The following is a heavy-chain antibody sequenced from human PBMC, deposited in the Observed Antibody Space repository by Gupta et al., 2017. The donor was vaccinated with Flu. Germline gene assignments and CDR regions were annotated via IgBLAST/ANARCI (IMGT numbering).Heavy chain of an antibody. V-gene: IGHV3-9*01. D-gene: IGHD4-4*01. Sequence: EVQLVESGGGLVQPGRSLRLSCAASGFTFDDYSMHWVRQVPGKGLEWCSSIIWNKGSTDDRDCVKVRCSISRDKARSSLYLQVNRFEVENTSFYDGVKGGGGRALMTTVDYLGQGTRVTVSS. CDR3: VKGGGGRALMTTVDY. CDR1: GFTFDDYS. CDR2: IIWNKGST. J-gene: IGHJ4*02.